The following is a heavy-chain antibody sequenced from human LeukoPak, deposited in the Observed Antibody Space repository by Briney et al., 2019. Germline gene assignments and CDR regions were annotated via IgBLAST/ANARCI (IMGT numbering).Heavy chain of an antibody. Sequence: GGSLRLSCAASGFTVSSYSMNWVRQAPGKGLEWVSSISTSSSYISYADSVKGRFTISRDNAKNSLYLQMNSLRADDTAVYYCARDGYNYFDYWGQGTLVTVSS. CDR2: ISTSSSYI. J-gene: IGHJ4*02. V-gene: IGHV3-21*01. CDR1: GFTVSSYS. CDR3: ARDGYNYFDY. D-gene: IGHD5-24*01.